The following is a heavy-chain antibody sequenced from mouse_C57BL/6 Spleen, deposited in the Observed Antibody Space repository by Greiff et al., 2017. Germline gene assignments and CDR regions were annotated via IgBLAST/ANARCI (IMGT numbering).Heavy chain of an antibody. D-gene: IGHD4-1*01. CDR3: ARELVPYYAMDY. J-gene: IGHJ4*01. CDR1: GFTFSDYY. Sequence: EVKLQESRGGLVQPGGSLTLSCAASGFTFSDYYMYWVRQTPEKRLEWVAYISNGGGSTYYPDTVTGRFTISRDNAKNTLYLQMSRLKSEDTAMYYCARELVPYYAMDYWGQGTSVTVSS. CDR2: ISNGGGST. V-gene: IGHV5-12*01.